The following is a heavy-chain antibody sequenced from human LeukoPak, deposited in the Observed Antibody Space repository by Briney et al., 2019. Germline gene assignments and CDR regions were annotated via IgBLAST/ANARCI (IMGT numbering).Heavy chain of an antibody. Sequence: QAGGSLRLSCAASGFTFSSYAMSWVRQAPGKGLEWVSAISGSGGSTYYADSVKGRFTISRDNSKNTLYLQMNSLRAEDTAVYYCAKHMVRGNHYYFDYWGQGTLVTVSS. CDR2: ISGSGGST. CDR3: AKHMVRGNHYYFDY. D-gene: IGHD3-10*01. CDR1: GFTFSSYA. J-gene: IGHJ4*02. V-gene: IGHV3-23*01.